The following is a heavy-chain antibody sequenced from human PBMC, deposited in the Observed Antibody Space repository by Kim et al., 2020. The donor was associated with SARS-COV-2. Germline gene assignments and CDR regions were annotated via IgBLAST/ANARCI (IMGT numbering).Heavy chain of an antibody. D-gene: IGHD1-26*01. J-gene: IGHJ4*02. CDR3: ARVGVGATTYY. Sequence: TNYHPSLTGRVPISVDTSKNQFPLKLSSVTAADTAVYYCARVGVGATTYYWGQGTLVTVSS. CDR2: T. V-gene: IGHV4-61*02.